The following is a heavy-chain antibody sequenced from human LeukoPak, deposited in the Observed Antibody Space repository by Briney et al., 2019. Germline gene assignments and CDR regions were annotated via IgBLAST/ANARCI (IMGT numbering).Heavy chain of an antibody. V-gene: IGHV1-69*05. D-gene: IGHD2-2*01. J-gene: IGHJ3*02. CDR2: IIPIFGTA. CDR3: ARNPAFLDAFDI. CDR1: GGTFSSYA. Sequence: GTSVKVSCKASGGTFSSYATSWVRQAPGQGLEWMGGIIPIFGTANYAQKFQGRVTITTDESTSTAYMELSSLRPEDTAVYYCARNPAFLDAFDIWGQGTMVTVSS.